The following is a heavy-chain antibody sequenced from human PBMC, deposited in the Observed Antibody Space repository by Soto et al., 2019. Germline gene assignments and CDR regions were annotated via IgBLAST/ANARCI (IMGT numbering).Heavy chain of an antibody. CDR2: ISSSSSTI. CDR3: ARVSSRYDFWSGHRDGPNWFDY. CDR1: GFTFSSYS. V-gene: IGHV3-48*01. J-gene: IGHJ4*02. Sequence: EVQLVESGGGLVQPGGSLRLSCAASGFTFSSYSMNWVRQAPGKGLEWVSYISSSSSTIYYADSVKGRFTISRDNAKNSLYLQMNSLRAEDTAVYYCARVSSRYDFWSGHRDGPNWFDYWGQGTLVTVSS. D-gene: IGHD3-3*01.